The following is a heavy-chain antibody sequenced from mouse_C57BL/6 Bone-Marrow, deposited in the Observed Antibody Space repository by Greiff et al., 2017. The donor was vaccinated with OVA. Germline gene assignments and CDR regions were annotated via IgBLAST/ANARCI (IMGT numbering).Heavy chain of an antibody. D-gene: IGHD2-1*01. CDR3: ARLYWFFYY. CDR2: IYPGDGDT. Sequence: VKLMESGPELVKPGASVKISCKASGYAFSSSWMNWVKQRPGKGLEWIGRIYPGDGDTNYNGKFKGKATLTADKSSSTAYMQLSSLTSEDSAVYFCARLYWFFYYWGQGTTLTVSS. CDR1: GYAFSSSW. J-gene: IGHJ2*01. V-gene: IGHV1-82*01.